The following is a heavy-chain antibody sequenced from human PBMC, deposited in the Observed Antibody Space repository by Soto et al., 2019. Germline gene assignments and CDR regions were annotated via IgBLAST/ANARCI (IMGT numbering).Heavy chain of an antibody. CDR3: ARHITMVRGVIIGAYYYYGMDV. J-gene: IGHJ6*02. CDR2: IYYSGST. CDR1: GGSISSSSYY. D-gene: IGHD3-10*01. Sequence: TVSGGSISSSSYYWGWIRQPPGKGLEWIGSIYYSGSTYYNPSLKSRVTISVDTSKNQFSLKLSSVTAADTAVYYCARHITMVRGVIIGAYYYYGMDVWGQGTTVTVSS. V-gene: IGHV4-39*01.